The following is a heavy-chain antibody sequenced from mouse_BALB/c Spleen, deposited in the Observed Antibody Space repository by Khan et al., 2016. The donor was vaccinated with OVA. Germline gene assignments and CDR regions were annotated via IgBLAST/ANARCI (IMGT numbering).Heavy chain of an antibody. D-gene: IGHD1-2*01. CDR3: ARTARIKY. J-gene: IGHJ2*01. CDR1: GYSITSGYG. Sequence: EVQLQEEGPGLVKPSQSLSLTGTVTGYSITSGYGWNWIRQFPGNKLEWMGYISYSGSTNYNPALKSRISITRDTSKNQFFLQLNSVTTEDTATYYCARTARIKYWGQGTTLTVSS. CDR2: ISYSGST. V-gene: IGHV3-2*02.